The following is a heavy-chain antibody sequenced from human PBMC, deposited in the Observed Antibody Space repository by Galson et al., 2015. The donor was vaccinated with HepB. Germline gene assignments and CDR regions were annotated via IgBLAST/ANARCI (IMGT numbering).Heavy chain of an antibody. V-gene: IGHV1-18*04. Sequence: SVKVSCKASGYTFTSYGISWVRQAPGQGLEWMGWISAYNGNTNYAQKLQGRVTMTTDTSTSTAYMELRSLRSDDTAVYYCARDPVRVSVLMVYAIGQWDYYGMDVWGQGTTVTVSS. CDR3: ARDPVRVSVLMVYAIGQWDYYGMDV. CDR1: GYTFTSYG. J-gene: IGHJ6*02. CDR2: ISAYNGNT. D-gene: IGHD2-8*01.